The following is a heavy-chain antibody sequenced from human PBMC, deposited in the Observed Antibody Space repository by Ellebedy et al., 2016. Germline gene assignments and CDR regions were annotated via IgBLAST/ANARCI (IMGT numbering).Heavy chain of an antibody. CDR3: VRDNSGFDF. J-gene: IGHJ3*01. V-gene: IGHV1-46*01. CDR2: IYPRDGST. D-gene: IGHD1-26*01. CDR1: GYIFTNYF. Sequence: ASVKVSCKASGYIFTNYFMHWVRQAPGQGLEWVAMIYPRDGSTSYAQRFQGRVIMTRDTSTSTVSMELSSLTSEATAVYFCVRDNSGFDFWGQGTMVTVSP.